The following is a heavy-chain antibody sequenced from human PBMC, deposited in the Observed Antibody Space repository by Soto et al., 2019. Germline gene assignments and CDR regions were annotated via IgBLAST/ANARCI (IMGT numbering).Heavy chain of an antibody. CDR3: AYLPCSGGSCYWFSYSGMDV. CDR2: IYWADDK. V-gene: IGHV2-5*02. Sequence: QITLKESGPTLVKPTQTLTLTCTFSGFSLSTSGVGVAWIRQPPGKALEWLALIYWADDKRYRPSLETRLTITKDTSKNQVVLTMTNMDSVDTATYSCAYLPCSGGSCYWFSYSGMDVWGQGTTVTVSS. D-gene: IGHD2-15*01. J-gene: IGHJ6*02. CDR1: GFSLSTSGVG.